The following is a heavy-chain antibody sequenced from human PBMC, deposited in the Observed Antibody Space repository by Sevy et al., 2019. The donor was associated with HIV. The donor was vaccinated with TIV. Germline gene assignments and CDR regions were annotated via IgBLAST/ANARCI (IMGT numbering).Heavy chain of an antibody. Sequence: GGSLRLSCAASGFPFSSYAMSWVRQAPGKGLEWVSGVSWNSRNIGYADSVKGRFTISRDNANHFLYLEMNSLRPEDTAFYYCAKDINRGCDGINCYPYYYYFYGLDVWGQGTTVTVSS. CDR2: VSWNSRNI. V-gene: IGHV3-9*01. CDR1: GFPFSSYA. D-gene: IGHD2-21*01. J-gene: IGHJ6*02. CDR3: AKDINRGCDGINCYPYYYYFYGLDV.